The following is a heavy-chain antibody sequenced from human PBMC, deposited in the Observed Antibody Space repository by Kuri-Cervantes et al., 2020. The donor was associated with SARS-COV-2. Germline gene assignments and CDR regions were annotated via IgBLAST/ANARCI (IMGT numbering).Heavy chain of an antibody. CDR2: IYYTGNT. J-gene: IGHJ2*01. CDR3: ARRPREEDHSFHWYFDL. Sequence: SETLSLTCAVYGGSFSGYYWSWIRQPPGKGLEWIGSIYYTGNTYYNPSLNSRVTMSVDTSKNQFSLKVSSVTAADTAMYYCARRPREEDHSFHWYFDLWGRGTLVTVSS. D-gene: IGHD5-18*01. V-gene: IGHV4-34*01. CDR1: GGSFSGYY.